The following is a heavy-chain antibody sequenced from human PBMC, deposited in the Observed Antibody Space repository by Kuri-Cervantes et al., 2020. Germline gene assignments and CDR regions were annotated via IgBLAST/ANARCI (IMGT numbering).Heavy chain of an antibody. V-gene: IGHV3-7*01. D-gene: IGHD6-13*01. J-gene: IGHJ4*02. Sequence: GESLKISCAASGFTFSNAWMTWVRQAPGKGLEWVANINTDGNGKYYVDSVKGRFTISRDNAKNSLYLQMNSLRADDTAVYYCAKNSVSAAGDFWGQGTLVTVSS. CDR3: AKNSVSAAGDF. CDR1: GFTFSNAW. CDR2: INTDGNGK.